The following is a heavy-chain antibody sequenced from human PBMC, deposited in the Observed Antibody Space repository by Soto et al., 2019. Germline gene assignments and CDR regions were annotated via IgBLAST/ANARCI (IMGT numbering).Heavy chain of an antibody. J-gene: IGHJ4*02. V-gene: IGHV2-5*02. CDR3: APAYGGTSLY. CDR1: GFSLTTDRQG. CDR2: IYWDDSK. Sequence: QITFKESGPSLVKPPQTLTLTCTFSGFSLTTDRQGERWIPQPPGEAMGSLAVIYWDDSKTYRPSLERRLTITKDPSKHQVALTMTIMDSLDTATYYCAPAYGGTSLYWGQGTLLTVSS. D-gene: IGHD1-26*01.